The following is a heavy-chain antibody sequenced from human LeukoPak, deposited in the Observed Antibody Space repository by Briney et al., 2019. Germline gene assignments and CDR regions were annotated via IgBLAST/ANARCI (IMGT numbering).Heavy chain of an antibody. CDR2: INSDGTNT. V-gene: IGHV3-74*01. CDR1: GFTFSNYW. D-gene: IGHD1-20*01. J-gene: IGHJ4*02. CDR3: AITATEGY. Sequence: QPGGSLRLSCAASGFTFSNYWMHWVRQAPGKGLLWVSHINSDGTNTDSADSAKGRFVISRDNAKNTLFLQMNSLRAEDTAVYYCAITATEGYWGQGTLVTVSS.